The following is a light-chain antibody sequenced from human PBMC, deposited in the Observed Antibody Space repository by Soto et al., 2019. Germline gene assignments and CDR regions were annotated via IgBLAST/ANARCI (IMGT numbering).Light chain of an antibody. CDR3: CSYAGTRTSWV. CDR2: EVR. Sequence: QSALTQPASVSGSPGQSITISCTGTSSDVGGYNHVSWYQQHPGKAPKLIIYEVRNRPSGVSNRLSGSKSGNTASLTISGLQADDEADYYCCSYAGTRTSWVFGTGTKLTVL. J-gene: IGLJ1*01. V-gene: IGLV2-23*02. CDR1: SSDVGGYNH.